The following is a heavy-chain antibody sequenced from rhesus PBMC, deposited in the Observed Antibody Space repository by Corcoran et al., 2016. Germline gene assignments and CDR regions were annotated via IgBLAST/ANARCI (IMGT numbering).Heavy chain of an antibody. D-gene: IGHD1-20*01. J-gene: IGHJ6*01. CDR1: VFSPISSGMG. CDR2: ISWDEVI. CDR3: ARNNGIRLQSNNGLDS. Sequence: QVTLQESGPALVKPTQTLTLTCTFSVFSPISSGMGVCWIRQSPGKALKWLASISWDEVICYSTFLKSRLTITKDTSNNLVVLTMTNMDPVDTATYYCARNNGIRLQSNNGLDSWGQGVVVTVSS. V-gene: IGHV2-174*01.